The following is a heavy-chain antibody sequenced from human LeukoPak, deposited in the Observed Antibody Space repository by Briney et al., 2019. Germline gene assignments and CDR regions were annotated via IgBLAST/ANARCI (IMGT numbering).Heavy chain of an antibody. CDR3: ARELSPNDALDI. J-gene: IGHJ3*02. CDR2: IYSGGST. V-gene: IGHV3-66*01. Sequence: TGGSLRLSCAASGFTVSSNYMSWVRQAPGKGLEWVSVIYSGGSTYYADSVKGRFTISRDNSKNTLYLQMNSLRAEDTAVYYCARELSPNDALDIWGQGTMVTVSS. CDR1: GFTVSSNY.